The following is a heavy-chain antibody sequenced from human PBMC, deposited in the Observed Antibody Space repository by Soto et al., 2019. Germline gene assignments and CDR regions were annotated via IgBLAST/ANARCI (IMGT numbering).Heavy chain of an antibody. CDR1: GYTFTSYG. Sequence: QVQLVQSGAEVKKPGASVKVSCKASGYTFTSYGISWVRQAPGQGLEWMGWISAYNGNTNYAQKLQGRVTMTTDTSTSTAYMELRRLRCDDTAVYYCARVEGDYYDSSGYYYGYYWGPGTLVTVSS. CDR2: ISAYNGNT. J-gene: IGHJ4*02. V-gene: IGHV1-18*01. D-gene: IGHD3-22*01. CDR3: ARVEGDYYDSSGYYYGYY.